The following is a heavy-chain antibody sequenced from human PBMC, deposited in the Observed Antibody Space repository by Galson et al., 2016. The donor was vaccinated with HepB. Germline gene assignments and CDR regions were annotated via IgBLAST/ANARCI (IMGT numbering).Heavy chain of an antibody. CDR2: IKQNGREK. CDR3: AREGYGGFDC. J-gene: IGHJ4*02. Sequence: SLRLSCAASGFTFSDYYMSWIRQAPGKGLEWVANIKQNGREKDYVDSVKGQFTISRDNAKNSLYLQVNSLRAEDTAVYYCAREGYGGFDCWGQGDLVTVSS. CDR1: GFTFSDYY. D-gene: IGHD4-23*01. V-gene: IGHV3-7*03.